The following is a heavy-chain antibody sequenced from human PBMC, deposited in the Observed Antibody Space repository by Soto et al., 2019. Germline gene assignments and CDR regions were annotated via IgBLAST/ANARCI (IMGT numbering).Heavy chain of an antibody. CDR2: ISYDGSNK. V-gene: IGHV3-30-3*01. D-gene: IGHD6-6*01. CDR3: AGGIAARPDFDY. J-gene: IGHJ4*02. Sequence: GSLRLSCAASGFTFSSYAMHWVRQAPGKGLEWVAVISYDGSNKYYADSVKGRFTISRDNSKNTLYLQMNSLRAEDTAVYYCAGGIAARPDFDYWGQGTLVTVSS. CDR1: GFTFSSYA.